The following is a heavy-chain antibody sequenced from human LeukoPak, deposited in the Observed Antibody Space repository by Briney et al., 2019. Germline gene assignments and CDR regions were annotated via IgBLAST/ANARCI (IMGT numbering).Heavy chain of an antibody. CDR1: GYSFTGYY. Sequence: ASVKVSCKASGYSFTGYYMHWVRQAPGQGLEWMGWINPNSGGTNYAQKFQGRVTMTRDTSISTAYMGLSRLRSDDTAVYYCARVREMVTIDYWGQGTLVTVSS. D-gene: IGHD5-18*01. V-gene: IGHV1-2*02. CDR3: ARVREMVTIDY. CDR2: INPNSGGT. J-gene: IGHJ4*02.